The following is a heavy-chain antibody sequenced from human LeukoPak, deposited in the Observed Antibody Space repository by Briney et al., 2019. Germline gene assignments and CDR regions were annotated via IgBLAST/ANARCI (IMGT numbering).Heavy chain of an antibody. CDR2: VDYNGAT. CDR3: TRGYEAFDY. J-gene: IGHJ4*02. D-gene: IGHD2-2*01. CDR1: GASISRDH. V-gene: IGHV4-59*01. Sequence: PSETLSLTCSVSGASISRDHWNWVRQGPGQRLEWIGNVDYNGATKYNPSLSSRITISLDTSKNLFSLHLTSVTAADTAHYFCTRGYEAFDYWGQGRLVTVSS.